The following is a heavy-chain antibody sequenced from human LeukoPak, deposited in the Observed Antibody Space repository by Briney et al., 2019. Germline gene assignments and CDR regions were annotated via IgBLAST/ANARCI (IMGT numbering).Heavy chain of an antibody. CDR1: GYTFTGYY. CDR2: INPNSGGT. D-gene: IGHD2-15*01. J-gene: IGHJ4*02. CDR3: ATDLGCSGGSCSTDY. V-gene: IGHV1-2*02. Sequence: ASVKVSCKASGYTFTGYYMHWVRQAPGQGLEWMGWINPNSGGTNYAQKFQGRVTMTEDTSTDTAYMELSSLRSEDTAVYYCATDLGCSGGSCSTDYWGQGTLVTVSS.